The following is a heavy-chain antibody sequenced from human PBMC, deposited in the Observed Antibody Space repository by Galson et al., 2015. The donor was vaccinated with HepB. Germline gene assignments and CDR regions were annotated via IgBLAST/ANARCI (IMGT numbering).Heavy chain of an antibody. J-gene: IGHJ4*02. CDR2: IKQDGSDK. Sequence: SLRLSCATSGFTFRSYAMHWVRQAPGKGLEWVANIKQDGSDKYYVDSVKGRFTISRDNARNSPSLQMNRLRDEDTALYYCARATYFNDRSGYCTFDSWGQGSLVTVST. D-gene: IGHD3-22*01. CDR1: GFTFRSYA. V-gene: IGHV3-7*04. CDR3: ARATYFNDRSGYCTFDS.